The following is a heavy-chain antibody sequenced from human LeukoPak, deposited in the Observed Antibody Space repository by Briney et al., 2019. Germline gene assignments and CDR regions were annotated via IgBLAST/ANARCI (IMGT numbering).Heavy chain of an antibody. D-gene: IGHD3-22*01. CDR3: ARGPYYYDSSGPHY. J-gene: IGHJ4*02. CDR2: INWNGGNT. V-gene: IGHV3-20*04. CDR1: GFTFDDYG. Sequence: GGSLRLSCAASGFTFDDYGMNWVRQAPGKGLDLVSGINWNGGNTGYADSVKGRFTISRDNAKNALYVQMNSLRAEDTAFYYCARGPYYYDSSGPHYWGQGTLVTVSS.